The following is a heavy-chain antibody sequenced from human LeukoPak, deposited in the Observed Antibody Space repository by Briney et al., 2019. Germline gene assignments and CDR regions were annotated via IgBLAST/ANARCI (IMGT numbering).Heavy chain of an antibody. CDR2: ISYGGRNK. CDR1: GFTFSSYA. CDR3: AKGPLRGTAAAIDY. J-gene: IGHJ4*02. V-gene: IGHV3-30*18. D-gene: IGHD2-2*01. Sequence: GGSLRLSCAASGFTFSSYAMSWVRQAPGKGLEWVAVISYGGRNKHYPDSVKGRFTISRDISTDTLWLQMDSLRTEDTAVYYCAKGPLRGTAAAIDYWGQGTLVTVSS.